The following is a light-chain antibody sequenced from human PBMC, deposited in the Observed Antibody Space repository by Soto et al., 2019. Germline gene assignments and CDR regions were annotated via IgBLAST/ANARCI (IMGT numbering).Light chain of an antibody. CDR2: EVS. J-gene: IGLJ1*01. V-gene: IGLV2-14*03. CDR1: SSDVGGYNY. CDR3: SSYTSTTTRV. Sequence: QSVLTQPASVSGSPGQSITISCTGTSSDVGGYNYVSWHQQHPGKGPKLMIYEVSNRPSGVSNRFSGSKSGNTATLTISGLQAEDEADYYCSSYTSTTTRVFGTGTKVTVL.